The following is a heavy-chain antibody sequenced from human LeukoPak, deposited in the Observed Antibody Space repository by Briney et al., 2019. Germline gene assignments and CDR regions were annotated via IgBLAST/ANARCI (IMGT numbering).Heavy chain of an antibody. V-gene: IGHV1-2*02. CDR1: GYTFTGYY. CDR3: ARMVDWVAFDI. D-gene: IGHD2-15*01. J-gene: IGHJ3*02. CDR2: INPNSGGT. Sequence: GASVKVSCKASGYTFTGYYMHWVRQAPGQGLAWMGWINPNSGGTNYAQKFQGRITMTRDTSISTAYMELSRLRSDDTAVYYCARMVDWVAFDIWGQGTMVTVSS.